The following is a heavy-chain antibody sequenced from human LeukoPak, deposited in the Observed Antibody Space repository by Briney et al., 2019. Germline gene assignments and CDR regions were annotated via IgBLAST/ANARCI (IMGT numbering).Heavy chain of an antibody. CDR1: GFTFSDYY. V-gene: IGHV3-11*05. D-gene: IGHD5-12*01. CDR3: ARDSGYSGYSGY. Sequence: TGGSLRLSCAASGFTFSDYYMSWIRQAPGKGLEWVSYISSSSSYTDYADSVKGRFTISRDNAKNSLNLQMNSLRAEDTAVYYCARDSGYSGYSGYWGQGTLVTVSS. J-gene: IGHJ4*02. CDR2: ISSSSSYT.